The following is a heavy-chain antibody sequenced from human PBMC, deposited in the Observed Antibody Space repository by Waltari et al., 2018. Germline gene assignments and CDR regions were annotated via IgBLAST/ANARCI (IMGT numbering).Heavy chain of an antibody. CDR3: ARPDSERAFDI. CDR1: GFDFGRYG. J-gene: IGHJ3*02. Sequence: QVQLVESGGGVVQPGRSLRLSCAASGFDFGRYGMHWVRQAPGKGLEWVSIIYYDGNKRYYADSVKGRFTVSRDNSKNTMYLQMNSLRPEDTALYYCARPDSERAFDIWGQGTMVTVSS. D-gene: IGHD5-18*01. CDR2: IYYDGNKR. V-gene: IGHV3-30*03.